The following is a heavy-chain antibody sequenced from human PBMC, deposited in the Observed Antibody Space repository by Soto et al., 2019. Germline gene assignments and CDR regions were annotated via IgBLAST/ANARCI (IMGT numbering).Heavy chain of an antibody. CDR1: GCTFSSYS. V-gene: IGHV3-48*02. CDR3: ARDLGYYDSSGYFRSYDAFDI. CDR2: ISSSSSTI. J-gene: IGHJ3*02. Sequence: GSRLLSCSASGCTFSSYSMNWVRQAPGKGLEWVSYISSSSSTIYYADSMKGRFTIARDNAKNSLYLQMNSLREEDTAVYYCARDLGYYDSSGYFRSYDAFDIWGQGTMVTV. D-gene: IGHD3-22*01.